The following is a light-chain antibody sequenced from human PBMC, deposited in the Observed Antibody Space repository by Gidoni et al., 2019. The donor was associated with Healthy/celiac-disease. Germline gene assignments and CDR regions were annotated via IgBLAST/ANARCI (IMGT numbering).Light chain of an antibody. V-gene: IGKV4-1*01. J-gene: IGKJ1*01. CDR3: QQYYSTPQA. Sequence: DIVMTQSPDSLAGSLGERATINCKSSQSVLYSTNNKNYLAWYQQKPGQPPNLLIYWASTRESGVPDRFSGSGSGTDFTLTISSLQAEDVAVYYCQQYYSTPQAFGQGTKVEIK. CDR2: WAS. CDR1: QSVLYSTNNKNY.